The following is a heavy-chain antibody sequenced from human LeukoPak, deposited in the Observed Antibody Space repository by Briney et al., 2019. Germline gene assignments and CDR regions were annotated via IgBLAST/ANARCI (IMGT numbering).Heavy chain of an antibody. V-gene: IGHV4-59*01. CDR2: IYYSGST. CDR3: ATYSGSYWGAFDI. J-gene: IGHJ3*02. D-gene: IGHD1-26*01. Sequence: SETLSLTCTVSGGSISSYYWSWIRQPPGKGLEWIGYIYYSGSTNYNPSLKSRVTISVDTSKNQFSLKLSSVTAADTAVYYCATYSGSYWGAFDIWGQGTMVTVSS. CDR1: GGSISSYY.